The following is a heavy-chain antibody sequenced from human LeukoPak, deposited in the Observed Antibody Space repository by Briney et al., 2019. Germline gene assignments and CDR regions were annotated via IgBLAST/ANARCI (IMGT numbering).Heavy chain of an antibody. V-gene: IGHV4-59*01. Sequence: SETLSLTCTVSGGSISSYYWSWIRQPPGKGLEWIGYIKYSGSTNYNPSLKSRVTISVDTSKNQFSLKLSSVTAADTAVYYCARGTTDYDYVWGSYRLDYWGQGTLVTVSS. CDR1: GGSISSYY. CDR3: ARGTTDYDYVWGSYRLDY. D-gene: IGHD3-16*02. J-gene: IGHJ4*02. CDR2: IKYSGST.